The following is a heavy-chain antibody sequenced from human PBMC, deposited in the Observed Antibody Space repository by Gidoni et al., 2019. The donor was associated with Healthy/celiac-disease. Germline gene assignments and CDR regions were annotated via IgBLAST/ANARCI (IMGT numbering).Heavy chain of an antibody. V-gene: IGHV3-21*01. CDR2: ISSSSSYI. CDR1: GFTFRSYS. J-gene: IGHJ6*02. CDR3: ARVPGTAMVTRLDYYGMDV. Sequence: EVQLVESGGGLVKPGGSLRLSCAASGFTFRSYSMNWVRQAPGKGLEWVSSISSSSSYIYYADSVKGRFTISRDNAKNSLYLQMNSLRAEDTAVYYCARVPGTAMVTRLDYYGMDVWGQGTTVTVSS. D-gene: IGHD5-18*01.